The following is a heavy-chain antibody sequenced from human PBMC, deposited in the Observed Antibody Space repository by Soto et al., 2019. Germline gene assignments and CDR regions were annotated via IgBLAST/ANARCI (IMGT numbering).Heavy chain of an antibody. Sequence: GGSLRLSCAASGFTFRSYSMNWVRQAPGKGLEWVSSISSSSSYIYYADSVKGRFTISRDNAKNSLYLQMNSLRAEDTAVYYCARVRIAAAGRGSDYWGQGTLVTVSS. D-gene: IGHD6-13*01. CDR1: GFTFRSYS. CDR3: ARVRIAAAGRGSDY. J-gene: IGHJ4*02. CDR2: ISSSSSYI. V-gene: IGHV3-21*01.